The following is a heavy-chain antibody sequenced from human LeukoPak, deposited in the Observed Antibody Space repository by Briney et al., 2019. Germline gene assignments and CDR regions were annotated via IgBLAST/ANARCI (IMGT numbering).Heavy chain of an antibody. CDR3: AREVRGGWYVHYYFDY. CDR2: INHSGST. Sequence: SETLSLTCTVSGGSISSSNYYWGWIRQPPGKGLEWIGEINHSGSTNYNPSLKSRVTISVDTSKNQFSLKLSSVTAADTAVYYCAREVRGGWYVHYYFDYWGQGTLVTVSS. D-gene: IGHD6-19*01. CDR1: GGSISSSNYY. J-gene: IGHJ4*02. V-gene: IGHV4-39*07.